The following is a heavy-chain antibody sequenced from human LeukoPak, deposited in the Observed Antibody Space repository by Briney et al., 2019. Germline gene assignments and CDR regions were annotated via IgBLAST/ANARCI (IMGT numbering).Heavy chain of an antibody. D-gene: IGHD3-10*01. J-gene: IGHJ4*02. CDR3: ARDSGTWSWSGGYFDY. CDR1: GFTFSSYL. Sequence: GGSLRLSCAVSGFTFSSYLMSWVRQAPGKGLEWVANIKQDGTEIYYVDSVRGRFTISRDNAKNSLYLQMNSLRAEDTAGYYCARDSGTWSWSGGYFDYWGQGTLVTVSS. V-gene: IGHV3-7*01. CDR2: IKQDGTEI.